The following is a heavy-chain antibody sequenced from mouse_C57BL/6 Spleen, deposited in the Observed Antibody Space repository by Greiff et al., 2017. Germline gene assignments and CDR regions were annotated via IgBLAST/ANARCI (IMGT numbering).Heavy chain of an antibody. CDR1: GYTFTSYW. Sequence: QVQLQQSGAELVRPGSSVKLSCKASGYTFTSYWMDWVKQRPGQGLEWIGNIYPSDSETHYNQKFKDKATLTVDKSSSTAYMQLSSLTSEDSAVYYCARSFDYGGGFADWGQGTLVTVSA. J-gene: IGHJ3*01. CDR2: IYPSDSET. V-gene: IGHV1-61*01. CDR3: ARSFDYGGGFAD. D-gene: IGHD2-4*01.